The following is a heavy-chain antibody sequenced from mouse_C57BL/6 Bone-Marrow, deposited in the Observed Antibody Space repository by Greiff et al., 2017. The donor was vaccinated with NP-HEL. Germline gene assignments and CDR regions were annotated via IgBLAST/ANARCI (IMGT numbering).Heavy chain of an antibody. J-gene: IGHJ2*01. CDR3: ASYYGSSFDY. CDR1: GYNFTSSW. Sequence: VQLQQSGAELVKPGASVKLSCKASGYNFTSSWMQWVKQRPGQGLEWIGGIDPSDSYTNYNQKFKGKATLTVDTSSSTAYMQLSSLTSEDAAFYYCASYYGSSFDYWGQGTTLTVSS. D-gene: IGHD1-1*01. CDR2: IDPSDSYT. V-gene: IGHV1-50*01.